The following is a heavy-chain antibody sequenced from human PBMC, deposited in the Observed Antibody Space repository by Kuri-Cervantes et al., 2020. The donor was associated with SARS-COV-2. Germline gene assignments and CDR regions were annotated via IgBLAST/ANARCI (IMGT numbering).Heavy chain of an antibody. Sequence: GSLRLSCTVSGGSISGSSYYWGWIRQPPGKGLEWIGSIYYSGSTYYNPSLKSRVTISLDTSKNQFSLKLSPVTAADTTVYYCARLIVSVTIFGVGNPGEPGDYWGQGTLVT. J-gene: IGHJ4*02. D-gene: IGHD3-3*01. CDR2: IYYSGST. CDR1: GGSISGSSYY. V-gene: IGHV4-39*01. CDR3: ARLIVSVTIFGVGNPGEPGDY.